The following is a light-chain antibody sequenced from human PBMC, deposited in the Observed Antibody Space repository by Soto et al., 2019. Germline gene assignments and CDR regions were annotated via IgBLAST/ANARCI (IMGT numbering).Light chain of an antibody. CDR1: QRISTW. J-gene: IGKJ2*01. CDR2: DAS. V-gene: IGKV1-5*01. CDR3: QHYNYWPYT. Sequence: DIQITQSPSTLSASVGDGVTITCRASQRISTWLAWYQQKPGKAPKLLISDASSLETGVPSRFSGSGSGTEFTLTISSLQSEDFAVYYCQHYNYWPYTFGQGTRWIS.